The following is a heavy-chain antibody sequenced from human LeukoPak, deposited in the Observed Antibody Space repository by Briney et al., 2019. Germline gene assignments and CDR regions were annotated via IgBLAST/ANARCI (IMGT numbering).Heavy chain of an antibody. Sequence: ASVKASCKASGGTFSSYAISWVRQAPGQGLEWMGGIIPIFGTANYAQKFQGRVTITADESTSTAYMELSSLRSEDTAMYYCARFPPEYCSSTSCYPRNWFDPWGQGTLVTISS. CDR1: GGTFSSYA. V-gene: IGHV1-69*13. D-gene: IGHD2-2*01. J-gene: IGHJ5*02. CDR3: ARFPPEYCSSTSCYPRNWFDP. CDR2: IIPIFGTA.